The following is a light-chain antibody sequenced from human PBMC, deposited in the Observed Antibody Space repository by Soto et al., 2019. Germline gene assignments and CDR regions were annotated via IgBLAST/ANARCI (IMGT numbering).Light chain of an antibody. J-gene: IGKJ1*01. CDR3: QPHTRYSWT. CDR1: PICSLW. CDR2: DAS. Sequence: DSQKIGARSIMYATVGDRVTITCLSCPICSLWFSWYQQRPGKAPKLLIYDASSLESGVPSRFSGSGSGTEFTLTISILHPDHFATYYFQPHTRYSWTFG. V-gene: IGKV1-5*01.